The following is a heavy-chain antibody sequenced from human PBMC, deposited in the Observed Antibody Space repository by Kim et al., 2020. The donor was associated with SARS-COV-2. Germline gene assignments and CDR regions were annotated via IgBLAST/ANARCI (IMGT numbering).Heavy chain of an antibody. D-gene: IGHD3-22*01. CDR3: ARHTPYYDSSGYFRLAHDTFGI. Sequence: GESLKISCKGSGYSFTSYWIGWVRQMPGKGLEWMGIIYPGDSDTRYSPSFQGQVTISADKSISTAYLQWSSLKASDTAMYYCARHTPYYDSSGYFRLAHDTFGIWGLETMVSVSS. CDR2: IYPGDSDT. V-gene: IGHV5-51*01. J-gene: IGHJ3*02. CDR1: GYSFTSYW.